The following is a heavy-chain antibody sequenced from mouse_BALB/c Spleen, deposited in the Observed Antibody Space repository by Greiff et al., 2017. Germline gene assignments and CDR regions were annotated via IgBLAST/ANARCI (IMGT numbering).Heavy chain of an antibody. CDR3: ARSGNYYGSSFYAMDY. J-gene: IGHJ4*01. CDR1: GYAFSSYW. V-gene: IGHV1-80*01. CDR2: IYPGDGDT. Sequence: LVESGAELVRPGSSVKISCKASGYAFSSYWMNWVKQRPGQGLEWIGQIYPGDGDTNYNGKFKGKATLTADKSSSTAYMQLSSLTSEDSAVYFCARSGNYYGSSFYAMDYWGQGTSVTVSS. D-gene: IGHD1-1*01.